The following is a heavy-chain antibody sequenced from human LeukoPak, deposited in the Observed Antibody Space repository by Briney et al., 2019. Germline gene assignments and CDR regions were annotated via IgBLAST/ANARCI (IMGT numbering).Heavy chain of an antibody. Sequence: GGSLRLSCAASGFTFSSYEMNWVRQAPGKGLEWVPYISSSGSTIYYADSVKGRFTISRDNAKNSLYLQMNSLRAEDTAVYYCARDTGDYIFDYWGQGTLVTVSS. V-gene: IGHV3-48*03. CDR2: ISSSGSTI. J-gene: IGHJ4*02. CDR1: GFTFSSYE. CDR3: ARDTGDYIFDY. D-gene: IGHD4-17*01.